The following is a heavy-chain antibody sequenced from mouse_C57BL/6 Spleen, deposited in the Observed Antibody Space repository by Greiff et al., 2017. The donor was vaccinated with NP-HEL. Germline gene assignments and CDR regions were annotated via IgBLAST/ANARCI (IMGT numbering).Heavy chain of an antibody. J-gene: IGHJ4*01. CDR2: IDPSDSST. V-gene: IGHV1-69*01. Sequence: VQLQQSGAELVMPGASVKLSCKASGYTFTSYWMHWVKQRPGQGLEWIGEIDPSDSSTNYNQKFKGKSTLTVDKSSSTAYMQLSSLTSEDSAVYYCARNWITTVVGYYAMDYWGQGTSVTVSS. CDR3: ARNWITTVVGYYAMDY. CDR1: GYTFTSYW. D-gene: IGHD1-1*01.